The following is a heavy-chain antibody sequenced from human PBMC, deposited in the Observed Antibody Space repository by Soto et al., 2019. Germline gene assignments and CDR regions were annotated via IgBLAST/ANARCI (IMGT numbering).Heavy chain of an antibody. CDR1: GFAFSSFP. CDR2: ISGSGGIT. V-gene: IGHV3-23*01. CDR3: AKGGHFDY. J-gene: IGHJ4*02. Sequence: EVQLLESGGCLVQPGGSLRLSCAASGFAFSSFPMSWGRQAPGKGLEWVSEISGSGGITYYADSVKGRFTISRDISKNTLYLQMNSLRAEDTAVYHCAKGGHFDYWGQGTLVTVSS. D-gene: IGHD5-12*01.